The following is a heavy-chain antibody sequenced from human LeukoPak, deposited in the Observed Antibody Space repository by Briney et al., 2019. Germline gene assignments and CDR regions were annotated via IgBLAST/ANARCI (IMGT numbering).Heavy chain of an antibody. CDR3: ARDGRRIQLWLSNYYYYYYMDV. Sequence: GASVKVSCKAYGYTFTSYAMNWVRQAPGQGLEWMGWINTNTGNPTYAQGFTGRFVFSLDTSVSTAYLQISSLKAEDTAVYYCARDGRRIQLWLSNYYYYYYMDVWGKGTTVTVSS. J-gene: IGHJ6*03. V-gene: IGHV7-4-1*02. D-gene: IGHD5-18*01. CDR2: INTNTGNP. CDR1: GYTFTSYA.